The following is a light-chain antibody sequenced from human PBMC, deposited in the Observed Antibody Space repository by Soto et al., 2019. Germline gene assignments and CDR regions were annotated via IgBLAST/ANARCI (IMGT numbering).Light chain of an antibody. V-gene: IGKV1-9*01. CDR2: AAS. CDR1: QGMSSY. Sequence: IQLTQSPSSLSASVGDRVAITCRASQGMSSYFAWYQQKPGKAPKLLIYAASTLASGVPSRFSGSGSGTDFSLTISSLQPEDFATYYCQQLNSYPQTFGQGTKVDIK. CDR3: QQLNSYPQT. J-gene: IGKJ1*01.